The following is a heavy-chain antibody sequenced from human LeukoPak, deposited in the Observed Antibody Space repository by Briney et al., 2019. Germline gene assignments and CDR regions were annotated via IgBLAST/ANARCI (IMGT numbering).Heavy chain of an antibody. J-gene: IGHJ4*02. D-gene: IGHD4-17*01. CDR3: AREVDLRGQGDY. V-gene: IGHV4-30-4*01. Sequence: KTSETLSLTCTVSGGSISSGDYYWSWIRQPPGKGLEWIGYIYYSGSTYYNPSLKSRVTISVDTSKNQFSLKLSSVTAADTAVYYCAREVDLRGQGDYWGQGTLVTVSS. CDR2: IYYSGST. CDR1: GGSISSGDYY.